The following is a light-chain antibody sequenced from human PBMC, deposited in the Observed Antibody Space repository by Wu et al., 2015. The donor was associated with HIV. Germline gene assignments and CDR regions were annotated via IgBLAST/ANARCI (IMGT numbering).Light chain of an antibody. CDR1: QSVSSNY. CDR3: QHYSSSPTMYT. J-gene: IGKJ2*01. CDR2: AAS. Sequence: EIVLTQSPGTLSLSPGERATLSCRASQSVSSNYLVWFQQKPGQTPRLLIYAASNRATGIPDRFSGSGSGTDFTLTISRLEPEDVAVYYCQHYSSSPTMYTFGQGPSWRSN. V-gene: IGKV3-20*01.